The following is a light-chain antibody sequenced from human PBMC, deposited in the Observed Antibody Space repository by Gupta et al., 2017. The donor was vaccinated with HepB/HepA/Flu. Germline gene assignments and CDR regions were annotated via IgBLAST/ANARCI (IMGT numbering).Light chain of an antibody. CDR1: NIGRKR. V-gene: IGLV3-21*02. J-gene: IGLJ2*01. CDR3: QMWDSISDHLV. CDR2: DDA. Sequence: SYLLTQPPSVSVAPGQTASITCGGNNIGRKRVHWYQQKPGQAPVLVGNDDADQPSGIPERFSCANSGNTATLTISRVEAGDEADCYCQMWDSISDHLVFGGGTKLTVL.